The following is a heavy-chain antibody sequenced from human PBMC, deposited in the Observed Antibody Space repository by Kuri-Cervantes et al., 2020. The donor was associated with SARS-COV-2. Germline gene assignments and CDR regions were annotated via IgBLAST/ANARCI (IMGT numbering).Heavy chain of an antibody. CDR3: AKGGYNWNYDAFDI. V-gene: IGHV3-9*02. D-gene: IGHD1-7*01. J-gene: IGHJ3*02. Sequence: SLKISCAASGFTSDDYAMHWVRQAPGKGLEWVSGISWNSGSIGYADSVKGRFTISRDNAKNSLYLQMNSLRAEDMALYYCAKGGYNWNYDAFDIWGQGTMVTVSS. CDR2: ISWNSGSI. CDR1: GFTSDDYA.